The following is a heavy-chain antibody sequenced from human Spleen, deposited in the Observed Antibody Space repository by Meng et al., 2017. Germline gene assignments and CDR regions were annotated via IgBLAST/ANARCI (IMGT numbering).Heavy chain of an antibody. CDR3: SRGHRRTTAIPDSD. V-gene: IGHV3-20*04. D-gene: IGHD4-17*01. J-gene: IGHJ1*01. CDR1: GFTFGDYG. CDR2: INWNGDST. Sequence: GESLKISCAASGFTFGDYGMSWVRQAPGKGLEWVSGINWNGDSTGYADSVKGRFTISRDNAKNSLYLQMNSLRVEDTAFYYCSRGHRRTTAIPDSDWGQ.